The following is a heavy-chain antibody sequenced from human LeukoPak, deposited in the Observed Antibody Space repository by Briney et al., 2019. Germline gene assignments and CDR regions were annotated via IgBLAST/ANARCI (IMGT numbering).Heavy chain of an antibody. CDR1: GGSVRSGGYY. J-gene: IGHJ4*02. V-gene: IGHV4-61*08. CDR3: ARAVGGTLDY. D-gene: IGHD2-15*01. Sequence: SETLSLTCTVSGGSVRSGGYYWSWIRQPPGKGLEWIGCIYYSGSTNYNPSLKSRVTISVDTSKNQFSLKLSSVTAADTAVYYCARAVGGTLDYWGQGTLVTVSS. CDR2: IYYSGST.